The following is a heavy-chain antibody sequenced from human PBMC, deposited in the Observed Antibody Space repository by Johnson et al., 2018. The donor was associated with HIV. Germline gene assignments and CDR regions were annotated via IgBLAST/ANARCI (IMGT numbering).Heavy chain of an antibody. Sequence: VPLVESGGGLVKPGGSLTLSCAASGFTFTDAWMSWVRQAPGKGLEWVSPISGSDHSTYYADSVRGRFTISRDNSKNTLYLQMNSLRAGDTAMYYCARGSYDGDAFDIWGQGTMVTVSS. CDR2: ISGSDHST. D-gene: IGHD1-26*01. V-gene: IGHV3-23*04. J-gene: IGHJ3*02. CDR3: ARGSYDGDAFDI. CDR1: GFTFTDAW.